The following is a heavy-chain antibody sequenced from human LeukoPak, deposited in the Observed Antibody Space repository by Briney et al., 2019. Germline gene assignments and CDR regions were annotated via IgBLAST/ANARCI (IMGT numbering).Heavy chain of an antibody. CDR1: GGSISNNY. CDR2: IYYSGST. V-gene: IGHV4-59*01. CDR3: ARDKSGPTAHYDVFDI. Sequence: SETLSLTCTVSGGSISNNYWNWHWIRQPQGRGLEWIGYIYYSGSTNYNPSLRSRVTIAVDKSNNRVSLKLSSVTAADTAMYYCARDKSGPTAHYDVFDIWGQGTMVTVSS. D-gene: IGHD4/OR15-4a*01. J-gene: IGHJ3*02.